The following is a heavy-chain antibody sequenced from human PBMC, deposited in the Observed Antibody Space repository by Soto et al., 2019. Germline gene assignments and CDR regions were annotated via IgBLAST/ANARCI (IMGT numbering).Heavy chain of an antibody. V-gene: IGHV3-23*01. CDR3: AKDGCSSTSCYRYYYYYYGMDV. CDR1: GFTFSSYA. J-gene: IGHJ6*02. D-gene: IGHD2-2*01. Sequence: GGSLRLSCAASGFTFSSYAMSWVRQAPGKGLEWVSAISGSGGSTYYADSVKGRFTISRDNSKNTLYLQMNSLRAEDTAVYYCAKDGCSSTSCYRYYYYYYGMDVWGQGTTVTVSS. CDR2: ISGSGGST.